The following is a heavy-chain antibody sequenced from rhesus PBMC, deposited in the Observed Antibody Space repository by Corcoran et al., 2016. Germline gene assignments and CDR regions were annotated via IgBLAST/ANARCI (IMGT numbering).Heavy chain of an antibody. CDR1: GGSISDSYR. Sequence: QVQLQESGPGVVKPSETLSLTCAVSGGSISDSYRWSWIRQPPGKGLEWIGYIYGSSTSTNYNPSLSLLVTISKDTSKNPFSLKLSSVTAADTAVYYCARGGIGGSYYYFDYWGQGVLVTVSS. CDR3: ARGGIGGSYYYFDY. D-gene: IGHD3-16*01. CDR2: IYGSSTST. J-gene: IGHJ4*01. V-gene: IGHV4S10*01.